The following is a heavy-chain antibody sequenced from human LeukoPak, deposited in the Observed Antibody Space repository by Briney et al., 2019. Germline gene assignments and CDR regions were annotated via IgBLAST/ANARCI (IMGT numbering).Heavy chain of an antibody. CDR3: AKGSLWGLRGSAFDI. CDR2: IRYDGSNK. D-gene: IGHD4-17*01. J-gene: IGHJ3*02. V-gene: IGHV3-30*02. CDR1: GFTFSSYG. Sequence: GGSLRLSCAASGFTFSSYGVHWVRQAPGKGLEWVAFIRYDGSNKYYADSVKGRFTISRDNSKNTLYLQMNSLRAEDTAVYYCAKGSLWGLRGSAFDIWGQGTMVTVSS.